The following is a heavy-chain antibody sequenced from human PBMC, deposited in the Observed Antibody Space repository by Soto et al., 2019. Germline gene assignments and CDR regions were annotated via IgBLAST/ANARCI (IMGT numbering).Heavy chain of an antibody. CDR1: GYTFTGYY. V-gene: IGHV1-2*04. J-gene: IGHJ4*02. CDR2: INPNSGGT. D-gene: IGHD4-17*01. Sequence: ASVKVSCKASGYTFTGYYMHCVRQAPGQGLEWMGWINPNSGGTNYAQKFQGWVTMTRDTSISTAYMELSRLRSDDTAVYYCARGMGYGDRNFDYWGQGTLVTVSS. CDR3: ARGMGYGDRNFDY.